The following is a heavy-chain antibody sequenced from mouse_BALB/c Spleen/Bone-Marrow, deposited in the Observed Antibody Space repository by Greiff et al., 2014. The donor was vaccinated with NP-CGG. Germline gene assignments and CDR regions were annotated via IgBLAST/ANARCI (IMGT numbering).Heavy chain of an antibody. J-gene: IGHJ4*01. CDR2: IPYSGST. CDR1: GYSITSGYS. CDR3: ARDQGYYAMDY. Sequence: EVKLLQSGPDLVRPSQSLSLTCTVTGYSITSGYSWHWIRQFPGNKLEWMGYIPYSGSTNYNPSLKSRISITRDTSKNKFFLQFNSVTTEDTATYYCARDQGYYAMDYWGQGTSVTVSS. V-gene: IGHV3-1*02.